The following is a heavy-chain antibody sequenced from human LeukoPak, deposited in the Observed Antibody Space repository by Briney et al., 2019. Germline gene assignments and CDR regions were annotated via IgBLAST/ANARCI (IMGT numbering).Heavy chain of an antibody. V-gene: IGHV3-23*01. D-gene: IGHD3-10*01. J-gene: IGHJ4*02. CDR3: AKSYGSGSYIGGGIDY. Sequence: GGSLRLSCAASGFTFSSYAMSWVRQAPGKGLEWVSAISGSGGSTYYADSVKGRFTISRDNPKNTLYLQMNSLRAEDTAVYYCAKSYGSGSYIGGGIDYWGQGTLVTVSS. CDR1: GFTFSSYA. CDR2: ISGSGGST.